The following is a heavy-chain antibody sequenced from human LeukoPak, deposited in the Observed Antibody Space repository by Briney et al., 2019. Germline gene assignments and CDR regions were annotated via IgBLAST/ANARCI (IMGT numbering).Heavy chain of an antibody. J-gene: IGHJ4*02. CDR1: GASISSYY. CDR3: ARHGPYYYDSSGYYEGPFDY. Sequence: SETLSLTCTVSGASISSYYWSWIRQPAGKGLEWIGRIYTSGSTNYNPSLKSRVTMSVDTSKNQFSLKLSSVTAADTAVYYCARHGPYYYDSSGYYEGPFDYWGQGTLVTVSS. V-gene: IGHV4-4*07. D-gene: IGHD3-22*01. CDR2: IYTSGST.